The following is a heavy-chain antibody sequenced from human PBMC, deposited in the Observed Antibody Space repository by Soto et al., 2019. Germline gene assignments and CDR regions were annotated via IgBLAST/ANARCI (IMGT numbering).Heavy chain of an antibody. V-gene: IGHV3-48*01. CDR1: GFTFSSYS. D-gene: IGHD6-19*01. Sequence: GGSLRLSCAASGFTFSSYSMNWVRQAPGKGLEWVSYISSSSSTIYYADSVKGRFTISRDNAKNSLYLQMNSLRAEDTAVYYCVRGSPYSSGWYLTETPYYFDDWGQGTLVTVSS. J-gene: IGHJ4*02. CDR3: VRGSPYSSGWYLTETPYYFDD. CDR2: ISSSSSTI.